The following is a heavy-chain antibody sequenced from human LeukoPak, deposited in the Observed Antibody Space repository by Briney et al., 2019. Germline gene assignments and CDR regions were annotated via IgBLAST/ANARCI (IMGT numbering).Heavy chain of an antibody. J-gene: IGHJ6*03. V-gene: IGHV3-30*04. Sequence: PGGSLRLSCAASTFTFSTHPMHWVRQAPGKGLEWVALISYDGNNEYYADSVKGRFTISRDNSKNTLYLQMNSLRIEDTAVYYCARDSTVTTHYYYYYMDVWGKGTTVTVSS. CDR3: ARDSTVTTHYYYYYMDV. CDR2: ISYDGNNE. D-gene: IGHD4-17*01. CDR1: TFTFSTHP.